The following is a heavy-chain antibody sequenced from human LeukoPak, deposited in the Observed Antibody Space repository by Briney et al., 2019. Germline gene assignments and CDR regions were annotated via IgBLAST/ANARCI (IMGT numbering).Heavy chain of an antibody. V-gene: IGHV3-30*04. CDR3: ARGAYGSGSYGDNWFDP. CDR1: GFTFSSYA. D-gene: IGHD3-10*01. CDR2: ISYDGSNK. Sequence: SGRSLRLSCAASGFTFSSYAMHWVRQAPGKGLEWVAVISYDGSNKYYADSVKGRFTISRDNSKNTLYLQMNSLRAEDTAVYYCARGAYGSGSYGDNWFDPWSQGTLVTVSS. J-gene: IGHJ5*02.